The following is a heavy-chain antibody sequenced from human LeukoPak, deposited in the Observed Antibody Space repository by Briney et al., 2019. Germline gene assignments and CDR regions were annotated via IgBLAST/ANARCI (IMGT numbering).Heavy chain of an antibody. D-gene: IGHD6-13*01. Sequence: TSETLSLTCTVSGGSISSYYWSWIRQPPGKGLEWIGYIYYSGSTNYNPSLKSRVTISVDTSKNQFSLKLSSVTAADTAVYYCARLSIAAAGTNWFDPWGQGTLVTVSS. J-gene: IGHJ5*02. CDR2: IYYSGST. CDR1: GGSISSYY. V-gene: IGHV4-59*01. CDR3: ARLSIAAAGTNWFDP.